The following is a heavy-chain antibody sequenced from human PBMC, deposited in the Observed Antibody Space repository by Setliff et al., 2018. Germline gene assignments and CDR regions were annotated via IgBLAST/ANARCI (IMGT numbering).Heavy chain of an antibody. CDR1: GFTFTSYA. CDR3: ARSGGRCSGGSCPSGEY. CDR2: INAGNGNT. Sequence: PGGSLRLSCAASGFTFTSYAMHWVRQAPGQRLEWMGWINAGNGNTNYAQKFQGRVTITTDESTSTAYMELSSLRSEDTAVYSCARSGGRCSGGSCPSGEYWGQGTLVTVSS. D-gene: IGHD2-15*01. J-gene: IGHJ4*02. V-gene: IGHV1-3*01.